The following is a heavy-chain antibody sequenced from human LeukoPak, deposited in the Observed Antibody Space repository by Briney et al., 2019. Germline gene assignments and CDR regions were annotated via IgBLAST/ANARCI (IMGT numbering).Heavy chain of an antibody. J-gene: IGHJ4*02. CDR1: KFTFSHYG. V-gene: IGHV3-30*18. CDR3: AKDIAVAAHGGNY. D-gene: IGHD6-19*01. CDR2: ISYDGSNK. Sequence: GGSLRLSCTASKFTFSHYGMQWVRQAPGKGLEWVAVISYDGSNKYYADSVKGRFTISRDNSKNTLYPQMNSLRAEDTAVYYCAKDIAVAAHGGNYWGQGTLVTVSS.